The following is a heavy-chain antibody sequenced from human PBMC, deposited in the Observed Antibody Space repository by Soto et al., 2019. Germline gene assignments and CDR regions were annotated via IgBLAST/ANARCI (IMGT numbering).Heavy chain of an antibody. CDR1: GFTFSSYA. V-gene: IGHV3-30-3*01. J-gene: IGHJ4*02. CDR2: ISYDGSNK. D-gene: IGHD2-8*01. Sequence: QVQLVESGGGVVQPGRSLRLSCAASGFTFSSYAMHWVRQAPGKGLEWVAVISYDGSNKYYADSVKGRFTISRDNSKNTLYLQMNSLRAEDTAVYYCARGGFMLWGQGTLVTVSS. CDR3: ARGGFML.